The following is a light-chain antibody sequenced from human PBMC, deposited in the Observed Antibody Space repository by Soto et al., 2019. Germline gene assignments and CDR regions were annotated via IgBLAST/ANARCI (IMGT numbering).Light chain of an antibody. J-gene: IGLJ3*02. CDR1: SSDVGGYKY. V-gene: IGLV2-11*01. CDR2: DVS. CDR3: CSYAGSSVWV. Sequence: QSALTQPRSVSGSPGQSVIISCTGTSSDVGGYKYVSWYQQHPGKAPKLVIYDVSERPSGVPDRFSGSKSGNTASLTISGLQAEDEADYCCSYAGSSVWVFGGGTKLTVL.